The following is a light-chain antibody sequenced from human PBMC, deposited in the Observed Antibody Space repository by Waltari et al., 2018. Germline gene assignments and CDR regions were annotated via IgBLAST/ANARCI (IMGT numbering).Light chain of an antibody. CDR2: DAS. CDR1: QGITNF. V-gene: IGKV1-33*01. Sequence: DIQMTQSPSSLSASVGDRVPITCQASQGITNFLNWYQQKPGTAPKVLIYDASRLERGVPSRFSGSGSGTDFTFTITSLQPEDVATYYCQQYHNLPLTFGGGTKVEIK. J-gene: IGKJ4*01. CDR3: QQYHNLPLT.